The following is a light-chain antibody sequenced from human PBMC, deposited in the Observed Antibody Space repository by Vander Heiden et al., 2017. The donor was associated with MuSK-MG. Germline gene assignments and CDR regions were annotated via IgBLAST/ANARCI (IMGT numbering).Light chain of an antibody. CDR1: QSINYKY. CDR3: QQCDTQSSTWT. CDR2: DTS. V-gene: IGKV3-20*01. J-gene: IGKJ1*01. Sequence: VLMHSPGTLPLFPGEIATLFCRASQSINYKYLAWYQNRPGQAPSLLIYDTSTRATGIKDSYSGSGSGTEFTLTIARLEPEDFAVYYCQQCDTQSSTWTFGQGTKVEIK.